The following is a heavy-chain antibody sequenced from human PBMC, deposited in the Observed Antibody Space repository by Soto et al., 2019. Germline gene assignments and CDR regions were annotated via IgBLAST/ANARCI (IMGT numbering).Heavy chain of an antibody. CDR3: ARAYDILTGPEDY. CDR2: IIPILGIA. V-gene: IGHV1-69*02. J-gene: IGHJ4*02. CDR1: GGTFSSYT. D-gene: IGHD3-9*01. Sequence: QVQLVQSGAEVKKPGSSVKVSCKASGGTFSSYTISWVRQAPGQGLEWMGRIIPILGIANYAQKFQGRVTITADKSTSTAYMELSSLRSEDTAVYYCARAYDILTGPEDYWGQGTLVTVSS.